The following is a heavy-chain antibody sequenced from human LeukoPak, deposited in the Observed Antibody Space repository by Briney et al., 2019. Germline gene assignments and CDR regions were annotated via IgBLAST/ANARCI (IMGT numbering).Heavy chain of an antibody. D-gene: IGHD6-19*01. V-gene: IGHV3-23*01. CDR1: GITFDDYG. CDR3: AKESIAVAGNVDY. Sequence: PGGSLRLSCVDSGITFDDYGLSWVRQAPGKGLEWVSTVSGSGGSTYYADSVKGRFTISRDNSKNTLYLQMNSLRAEDTAVYYCAKESIAVAGNVDYWGQGTLVTVSS. CDR2: VSGSGGST. J-gene: IGHJ4*02.